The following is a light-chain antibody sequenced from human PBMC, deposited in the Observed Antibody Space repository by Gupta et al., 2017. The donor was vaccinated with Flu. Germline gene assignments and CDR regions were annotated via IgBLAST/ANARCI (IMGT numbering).Light chain of an antibody. CDR2: DVF. Sequence: QMAQPLSSLSASVGDRVTITCQGSQDISNSLNWYQQKPGKAHKVLISDVFNLEPGVPSRFIGRGSGTDFTLTIDSLQPEDVATYYCQHFHKLWITFGGGTKVEIK. CDR1: QDISNS. CDR3: QHFHKLWIT. J-gene: IGKJ4*01. V-gene: IGKV1-33*01.